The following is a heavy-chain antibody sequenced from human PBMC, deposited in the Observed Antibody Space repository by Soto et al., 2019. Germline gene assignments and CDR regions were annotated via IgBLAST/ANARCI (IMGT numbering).Heavy chain of an antibody. CDR1: GYTFTSYY. V-gene: IGHV1-46*03. CDR2: INPSGGST. J-gene: IGHJ6*02. D-gene: IGHD6-19*01. Sequence: QVQLVQSGAEVKKPGASVKVSCKASGYTFTSYYMHWVRQAPGQGLEWMGIINPSGGSTSYAQKFQGRVTMTRDTSTSTVYMELSSLRSEDTAVYYCARVEGYSSCLGARGMDVWGQGTTVTVSS. CDR3: ARVEGYSSCLGARGMDV.